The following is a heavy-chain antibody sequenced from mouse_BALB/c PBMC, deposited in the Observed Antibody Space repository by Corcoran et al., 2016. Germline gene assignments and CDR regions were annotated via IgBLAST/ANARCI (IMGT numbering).Heavy chain of an antibody. J-gene: IGHJ3*01. CDR1: GFNIKDPY. CDR2: IDPANGNT. V-gene: IGHV14-3*02. CDR3: ARDGYYPWFAY. Sequence: VQMQQSGAEIVKPGASVKLSCTASGFNIKDPYMHWVKQRPEQGLEWIGRIDPANGNTKYDPKFQGKATITADTSSNTAYLQLSSLTSEDTAVYYWARDGYYPWFAYWGQGTLVTVSA. D-gene: IGHD2-3*01.